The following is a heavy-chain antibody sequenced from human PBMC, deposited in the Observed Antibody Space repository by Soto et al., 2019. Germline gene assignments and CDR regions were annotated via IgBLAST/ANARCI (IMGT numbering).Heavy chain of an antibody. Sequence: SVKVSCKASGGTFSSYTISWVRQAPGQGLEWMGRIIPILGIANYAQKFQGRVTITADKSTSTAYMELSSLRSEDTAVYYCARSARYCSSTSCYEGRYGMDVWGQGTTVTVSS. CDR2: IIPILGIA. CDR3: ARSARYCSSTSCYEGRYGMDV. V-gene: IGHV1-69*02. D-gene: IGHD2-2*01. J-gene: IGHJ6*02. CDR1: GGTFSSYT.